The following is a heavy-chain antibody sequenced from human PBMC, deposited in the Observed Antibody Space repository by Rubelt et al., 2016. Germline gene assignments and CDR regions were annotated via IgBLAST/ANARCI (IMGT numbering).Heavy chain of an antibody. V-gene: IGHV4-39*01. J-gene: IGHJ6*02. CDR3: ARHGRAAARYYV. D-gene: IGHD6-13*01. CDR1: GGSISSSSYY. Sequence: QVQLQQWGAGLLKPSETLSLTCAVSGGSISSSSYYWGWIRQPPGKGLEWIGSIYYSGSTYYNPSLKSRVTISVDTSKNQFSRKLCSVTAAETAVYYCARHGRAAARYYVWGQGTTVTVSS. CDR2: IYYSGST.